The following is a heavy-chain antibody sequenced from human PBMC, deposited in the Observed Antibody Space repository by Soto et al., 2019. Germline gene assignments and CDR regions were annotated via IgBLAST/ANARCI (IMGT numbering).Heavy chain of an antibody. CDR1: GFSLSTSGVG. J-gene: IGHJ5*02. CDR3: AHTSWNYCSGGSCYIWFDP. D-gene: IGHD2-15*01. Sequence: SGPTLVNPTQTLTLTCTFSGFSLSTSGVGVGWIRQPPGKALEWLALIYWDDDKRYSPSLKSRLTITKDTSKNQVVLTMTNMDPVDTATYYCAHTSWNYCSGGSCYIWFDPWGQGTLVTVSS. V-gene: IGHV2-5*02. CDR2: IYWDDDK.